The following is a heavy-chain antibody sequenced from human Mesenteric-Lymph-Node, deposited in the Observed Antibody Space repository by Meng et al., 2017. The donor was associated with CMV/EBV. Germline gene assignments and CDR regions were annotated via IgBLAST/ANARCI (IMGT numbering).Heavy chain of an antibody. D-gene: IGHD2-2*01. CDR3: ARQYCFSTSCYSRRPNWYFDL. Sequence: FSDYHWSWIRQPPEKGLEWIGEINHSGSTNYNPSFKSRVTVAVDTSKNQFSLKLSSVTAADTAVYYCARQYCFSTSCYSRRPNWYFDLWGRGTLVTVSS. J-gene: IGHJ2*01. CDR1: FSDYH. V-gene: IGHV4-34*01. CDR2: INHSGST.